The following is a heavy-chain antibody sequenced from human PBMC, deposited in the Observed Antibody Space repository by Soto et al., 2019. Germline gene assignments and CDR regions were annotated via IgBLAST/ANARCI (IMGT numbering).Heavy chain of an antibody. CDR3: ARDSARGYCSSTSCYTTRAPDVYGMDV. D-gene: IGHD2-2*01. CDR1: GGSFSGYY. V-gene: IGHV4-34*01. J-gene: IGHJ6*02. Sequence: SETLSLTCAVYGGSFSGYYWSWIRQPPGKGLEWIGEINHSGSTNYNPSLKSRVTISVDTSKNQFSLKLSSVTAADTAVYYCARDSARGYCSSTSCYTTRAPDVYGMDVWGQGTSVTVSS. CDR2: INHSGST.